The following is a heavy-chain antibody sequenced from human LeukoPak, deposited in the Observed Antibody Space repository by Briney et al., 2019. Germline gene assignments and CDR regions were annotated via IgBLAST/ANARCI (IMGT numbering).Heavy chain of an antibody. CDR3: ARGRPVASRAFDY. Sequence: GESLKISCKGSGYSFTSYWIGWVRQMPGKGLEWMGIIYPGDSDTGYSPSFQGQVTISADKSISTAYLQWSSLKASDTAMYYCARGRPVASRAFDYWGQGTLVTVSS. CDR2: IYPGDSDT. D-gene: IGHD2-15*01. CDR1: GYSFTSYW. J-gene: IGHJ4*02. V-gene: IGHV5-51*01.